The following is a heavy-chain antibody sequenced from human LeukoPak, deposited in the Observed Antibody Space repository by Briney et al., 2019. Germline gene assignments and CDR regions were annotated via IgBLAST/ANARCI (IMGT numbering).Heavy chain of an antibody. CDR2: ISGGAGST. D-gene: IGHD6-19*01. CDR1: GFTFSTYA. Sequence: PGGSLRLSCAASGFTFSTYAMTCVRQAPGKGLEWVSSISGGAGSTNYADSVKGRVSISRDNSKNTLYLQLNSLRVEDTAVYFCAKGYSSGWYYFDYWGQGTLVTVSP. CDR3: AKGYSSGWYYFDY. J-gene: IGHJ4*02. V-gene: IGHV3-23*01.